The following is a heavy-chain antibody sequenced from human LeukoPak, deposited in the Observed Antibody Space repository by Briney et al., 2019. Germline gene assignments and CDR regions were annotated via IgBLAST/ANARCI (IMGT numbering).Heavy chain of an antibody. J-gene: IGHJ4*02. D-gene: IGHD5-12*01. CDR2: IYYSGST. CDR3: ARDSGYVPDY. V-gene: IGHV4-34*01. CDR1: GGSFSGYY. Sequence: SETLSLTCAVYGGSFSGYYWSWIRQPPGKGLEWIGSIYYSGSTYYNPSLKSRVTISGDTSKNQLSLKLSSVTAADTAVYYCARDSGYVPDYWGQGTLVTVSS.